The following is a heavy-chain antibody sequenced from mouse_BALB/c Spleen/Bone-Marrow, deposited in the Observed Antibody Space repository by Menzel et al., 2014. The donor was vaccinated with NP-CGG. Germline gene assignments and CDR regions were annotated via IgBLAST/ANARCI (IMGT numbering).Heavy chain of an antibody. V-gene: IGHV1-14*01. Sequence: EVKLQESGPELVKPGASVKMSCKASGYTFTNYVMHWVKQKPGQGLEWIGYINPYNDGTKYNEKFKGKATLTSDKSSGTAYMELSSLTSEDSAVYCCARRPSFYGSSYGAMDYWGQGTSVTVSS. CDR3: ARRPSFYGSSYGAMDY. J-gene: IGHJ4*01. D-gene: IGHD1-1*01. CDR1: GYTFTNYV. CDR2: INPYNDGT.